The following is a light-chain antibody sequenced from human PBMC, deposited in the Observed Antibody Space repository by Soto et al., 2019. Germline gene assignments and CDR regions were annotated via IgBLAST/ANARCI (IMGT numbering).Light chain of an antibody. Sequence: EIVLTQSPGTLSLSHGERATLSCRASQSVSSSYLAWYQQKPGQAPRLLIYGASSRATGIPDRFSGGGSGTDFTLTISRLEPEDFAVYFCQQYAGPPTTFGQGTRLEIK. CDR1: QSVSSSY. CDR2: GAS. J-gene: IGKJ5*01. CDR3: QQYAGPPTT. V-gene: IGKV3-20*01.